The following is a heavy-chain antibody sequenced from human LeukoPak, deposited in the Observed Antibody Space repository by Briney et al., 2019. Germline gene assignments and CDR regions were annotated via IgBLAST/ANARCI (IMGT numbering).Heavy chain of an antibody. D-gene: IGHD1/OR15-1a*01. J-gene: IGHJ2*01. CDR3: VREGVSRSWNNWYFDL. CDR2: INWNGGST. CDR1: GFTFDDYG. Sequence: PGGSLRLSCAASGFTFDDYGMSWVRQAPGKGLEWVSGINWNGGSTGYADSVKGRFTISRENAKNSLYLQMNSLRAEDTAVYYCVREGVSRSWNNWYFDLWGRGTLVTVSS. V-gene: IGHV3-20*04.